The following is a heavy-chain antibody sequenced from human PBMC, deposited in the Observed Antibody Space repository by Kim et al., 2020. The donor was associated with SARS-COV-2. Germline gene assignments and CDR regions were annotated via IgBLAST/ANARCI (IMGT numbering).Heavy chain of an antibody. D-gene: IGHD3-22*01. CDR1: GFTFSSYE. CDR3: ARAPNYYDSRLVDY. V-gene: IGHV3-48*03. CDR2: ISSSGSTI. J-gene: IGHJ4*02. Sequence: GGSLRLSCAASGFTFSSYEMNWVRQAPGKGLEWVSYISSSGSTIYYADSVKGRFTISRDNAKNSLYLQMNSLRAEDTAVYYCARAPNYYDSRLVDYWGQGTLVTVSS.